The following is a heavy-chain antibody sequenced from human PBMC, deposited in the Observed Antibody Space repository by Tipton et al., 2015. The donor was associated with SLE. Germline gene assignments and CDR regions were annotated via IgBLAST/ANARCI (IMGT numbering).Heavy chain of an antibody. V-gene: IGHV3-9*01. D-gene: IGHD5-12*01. CDR3: TKGRGYSGYEVDFDF. CDR2: ISWNSGTI. Sequence: SLRLSCAGSGFTFDDYAMHWVRQAPGKGLEWVSGISWNSGTIGYADSVKGRFTISRDNAKNSLYLQMNSLGPEDTALYYCTKGRGYSGYEVDFDFWGQGTLVTVSS. J-gene: IGHJ4*02. CDR1: GFTFDDYA.